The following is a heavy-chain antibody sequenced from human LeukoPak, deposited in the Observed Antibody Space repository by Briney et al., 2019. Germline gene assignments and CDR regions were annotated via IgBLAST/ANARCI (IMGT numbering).Heavy chain of an antibody. CDR2: ISYDGSNK. Sequence: PGGSLRLSCAASGFTFSTYAMHWVRQAPGKGLEWVAVISYDGSNKYYADSVKGRFTISRDNSKNTLYLQMNSLRAEDTAVYYCARADTAMVTPSSWYWGQGTLVTVSS. CDR3: ARADTAMVTPSSWY. D-gene: IGHD5-18*01. V-gene: IGHV3-30-3*01. CDR1: GFTFSTYA. J-gene: IGHJ4*02.